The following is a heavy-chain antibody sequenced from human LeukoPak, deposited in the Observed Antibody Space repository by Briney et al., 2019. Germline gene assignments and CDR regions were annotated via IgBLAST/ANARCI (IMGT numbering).Heavy chain of an antibody. CDR2: IYPGDSDT. V-gene: IGHV5-51*01. J-gene: IGHJ4*02. Sequence: GESLKISCKGSGYSFTSYWIGWVRQMPGKGLEWMGIIYPGDSDTSYSPSFQGQVTISADKSISTAYLQWSSLKASDTAMYYCARRYHDSSGYYYFDYWGQGTLVTVSS. D-gene: IGHD3-22*01. CDR3: ARRYHDSSGYYYFDY. CDR1: GYSFTSYW.